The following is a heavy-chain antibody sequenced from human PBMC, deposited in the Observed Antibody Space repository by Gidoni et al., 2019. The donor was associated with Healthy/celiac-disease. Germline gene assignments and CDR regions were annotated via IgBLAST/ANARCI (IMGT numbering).Heavy chain of an antibody. CDR2: IYYSGST. CDR3: ARPMGDWWWFDP. D-gene: IGHD2-21*01. V-gene: IGHV4-39*01. Sequence: QLQLQESGPGLVKPSETLSLPCPVPGGSISSSSYYWGWIRQPPGKGLEWIGSIYYSGSTYYNPSLKSRVTISVDTSKNQFSLKLSSVTAADTAVYYCARPMGDWWWFDPWGQGTLVTVSS. J-gene: IGHJ5*02. CDR1: GGSISSSSYY.